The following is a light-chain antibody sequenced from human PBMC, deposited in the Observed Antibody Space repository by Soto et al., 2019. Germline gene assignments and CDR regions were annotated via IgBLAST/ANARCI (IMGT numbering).Light chain of an antibody. J-gene: IGKJ1*01. V-gene: IGKV3-20*01. CDR1: QSVRSNY. Sequence: EIVLTQSPGTLSLSPGERATLSCRASQSVRSNYLAWYQQQRGQPPRLLIYDASRRASGIPDRFSGSGSGTDFTLTINRLEPEDFAVYYCQQYSSSPLTFGQGTKVEIK. CDR2: DAS. CDR3: QQYSSSPLT.